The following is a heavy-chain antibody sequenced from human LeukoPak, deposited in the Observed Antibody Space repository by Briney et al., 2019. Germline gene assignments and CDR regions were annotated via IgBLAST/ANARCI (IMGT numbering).Heavy chain of an antibody. CDR1: GFTFSSYA. D-gene: IGHD1-26*01. Sequence: GGSLRLSCAASGFTFSSYATSWVRQAPGKGLEWVSTISGSGGNTYYADSVKGRFTISRDNSKNTLYLQMNSLRAEDTAVYYCAKSYTGSRLGFDYWGQGTLVTVSS. CDR2: ISGSGGNT. J-gene: IGHJ4*02. CDR3: AKSYTGSRLGFDY. V-gene: IGHV3-23*01.